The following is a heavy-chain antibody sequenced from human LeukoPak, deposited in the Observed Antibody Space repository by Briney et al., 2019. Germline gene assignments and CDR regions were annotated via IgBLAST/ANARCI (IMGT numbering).Heavy chain of an antibody. V-gene: IGHV3-23*01. D-gene: IGHD1-7*01. CDR2: ISGSGGST. CDR1: GFTFSSYA. CDR3: TKDQELELYFDY. Sequence: GGSLRLSCAASGFTFSSYAMSWVRQAPGKGLEWVSAISGSGGSTYYADSVKGRFTISRDNSKNTLYLQMNSPRAEDTAVYYCTKDQELELYFDYWGQGTLVTVCS. J-gene: IGHJ4*02.